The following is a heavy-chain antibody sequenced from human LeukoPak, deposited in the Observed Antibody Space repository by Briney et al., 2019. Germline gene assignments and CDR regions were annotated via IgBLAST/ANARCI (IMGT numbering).Heavy chain of an antibody. CDR1: GYTFTGYY. Sequence: ASVKVSCKASGYTFTGYYMHWVRQAPGQGLEWMGWINPNSGGTNYAQKFQGRVTMTRDTSISTAYMELSRLRSDDTAVYYCARSLYDSSGTDYWGQGTLVTVSS. CDR2: INPNSGGT. CDR3: ARSLYDSSGTDY. V-gene: IGHV1-2*02. D-gene: IGHD3-22*01. J-gene: IGHJ4*02.